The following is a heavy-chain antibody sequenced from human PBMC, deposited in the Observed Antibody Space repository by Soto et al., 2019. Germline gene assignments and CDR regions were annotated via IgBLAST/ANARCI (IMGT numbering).Heavy chain of an antibody. J-gene: IGHJ6*02. V-gene: IGHV3-33*01. CDR3: ARDLGITGTTDYYYYYGMDV. CDR2: IWYDGSNK. D-gene: IGHD1-20*01. Sequence: GRSLRLSCAASGFTFSSYGMHWVRQAPGKGLEWVAVIWYDGSNKYYADSVKGRFTISRDNSKNTLYLQMNSLRAEDTAVYYCARDLGITGTTDYYYYYGMDVWGQGTTVTVSS. CDR1: GFTFSSYG.